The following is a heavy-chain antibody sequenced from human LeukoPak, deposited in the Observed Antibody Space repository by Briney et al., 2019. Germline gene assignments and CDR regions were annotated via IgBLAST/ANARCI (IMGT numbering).Heavy chain of an antibody. CDR2: IIGSGGDT. Sequence: PGGSLRLSCAASGFTFSSYAMSWVRQALGKGLVWVSTIIGSGGDTYYADSVKGRFTISSDTSKNMLYLQMNSLRAEDTAVYYCAKAWAAAGTFASWGQGTLVTVSS. D-gene: IGHD6-13*01. V-gene: IGHV3-23*01. CDR3: AKAWAAAGTFAS. J-gene: IGHJ4*02. CDR1: GFTFSSYA.